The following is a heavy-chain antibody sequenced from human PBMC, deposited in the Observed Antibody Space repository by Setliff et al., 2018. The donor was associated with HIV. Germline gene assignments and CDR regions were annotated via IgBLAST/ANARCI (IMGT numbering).Heavy chain of an antibody. CDR3: ARVKYDSSGYLSYMDV. D-gene: IGHD3-22*01. CDR1: GFTFGDYF. J-gene: IGHJ6*03. CDR2: INGNGGST. V-gene: IGHV3-20*04. Sequence: GGSLRLSCTASGFTFGDYFMSWVRQVPGKGLEWVSGINGNGGSTGYADSVKGRLTISRDNAKKSLYLQMNSLRVEDTALYYCARVKYDSSGYLSYMDVWGKGTTVTVSS.